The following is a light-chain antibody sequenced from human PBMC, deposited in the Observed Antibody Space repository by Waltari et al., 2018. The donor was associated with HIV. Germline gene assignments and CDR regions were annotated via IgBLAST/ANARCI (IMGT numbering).Light chain of an antibody. CDR1: SSAIGGYIY. CDR2: EAS. J-gene: IGLJ2*01. V-gene: IGLV2-14*01. CDR3: VSYTSSSTLI. Sequence: QSALTQPASVSGSPGQSITISCTGTSSAIGGYIYVSWYQQHSGKAPKLMISEASHRPSGVSDRFSGSKSGNTASLTISGLQAEDEADYYCVSYTSSSTLILGGGTKVTVL.